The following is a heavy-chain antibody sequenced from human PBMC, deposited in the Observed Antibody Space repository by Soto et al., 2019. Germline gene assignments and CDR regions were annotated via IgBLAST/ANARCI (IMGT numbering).Heavy chain of an antibody. CDR3: ARIHVWTGYPADF. V-gene: IGHV4-30-4*01. J-gene: IGHJ4*02. CDR1: GGSISSGDYY. Sequence: SETLSLTCTVSGGSISSGDYYWSWIRQPPGKGLEWIGYIYYTGSTYYNPSLKSRVAMSLDTSKNQFSLILSSVTAADTAVYFCARIHVWTGYPADFWGQGTLVTVSS. CDR2: IYYTGST. D-gene: IGHD3-3*02.